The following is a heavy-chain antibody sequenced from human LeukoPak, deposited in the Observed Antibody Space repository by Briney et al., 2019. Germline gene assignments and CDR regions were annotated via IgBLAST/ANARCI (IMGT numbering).Heavy chain of an antibody. V-gene: IGHV3-21*01. CDR1: GFIFSSYT. D-gene: IGHD2-2*01. J-gene: IGHJ5*02. CDR2: ISIGSTNI. Sequence: PGGPLRLSCAASGFIFSSYTMNWVRQAPGKGLEWVSSISIGSTNIYYADSVKGRFTSSRDNAKNSLYLQMHSLRVEDTAVYYCARGYCGGTCCLDPWGQGTLVTVSS. CDR3: ARGYCGGTCCLDP.